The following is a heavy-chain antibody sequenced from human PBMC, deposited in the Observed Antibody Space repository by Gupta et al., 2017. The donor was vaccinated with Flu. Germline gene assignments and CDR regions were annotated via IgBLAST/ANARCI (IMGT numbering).Heavy chain of an antibody. CDR3: AKRDCSSTSCLFDY. V-gene: IGHV3-48*03. CDR2: ISSGGSTI. Sequence: EVQLVESGGGLVQPGGSLRLSCSASGFTFSSYEMDWVRQAPGKGLEGVSYISSGGSTIYYADAVKGRFTISRDNAKNALYLQMNRLGAEETAVYYCAKRDCSSTSCLFDYWGQGTLVTVSS. D-gene: IGHD2-2*01. CDR1: GFTFSSYE. J-gene: IGHJ4*02.